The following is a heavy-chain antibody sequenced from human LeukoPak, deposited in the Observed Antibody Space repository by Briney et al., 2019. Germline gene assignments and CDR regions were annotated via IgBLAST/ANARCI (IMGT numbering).Heavy chain of an antibody. D-gene: IGHD6-13*01. CDR3: ARDPTPRIAAAGTGWFDP. V-gene: IGHV1-18*01. CDR2: ISAYNGNT. CDR1: GYTFTSYG. J-gene: IGHJ5*02. Sequence: ASVKVSCKASGYTFTSYGISWVRQAPGQGLEWMGWISAYNGNTNYAQKLQGRVTMTTDTSTSTAYMELRSLRSDDTAVYYCARDPTPRIAAAGTGWFDPWGQGTLVTVSS.